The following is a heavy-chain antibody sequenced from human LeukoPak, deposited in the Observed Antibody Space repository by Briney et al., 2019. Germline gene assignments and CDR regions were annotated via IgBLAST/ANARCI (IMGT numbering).Heavy chain of an antibody. Sequence: SETLSLTCSVSGGSISGGSYWSWIRQPPGKGLEWIGYIYQSGSTYYNPSLKSRVTISIDRSKNQFSLKLSSVTAADTAVYYCAREGATTAYWGQGTLVTVSS. J-gene: IGHJ4*02. CDR3: AREGATTAY. D-gene: IGHD5-12*01. CDR1: GGSISGGSY. V-gene: IGHV4-30-2*01. CDR2: IYQSGST.